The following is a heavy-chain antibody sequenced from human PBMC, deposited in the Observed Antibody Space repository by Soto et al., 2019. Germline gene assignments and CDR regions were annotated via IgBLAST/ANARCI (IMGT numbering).Heavy chain of an antibody. CDR2: IIPIFGTA. D-gene: IGHD6-13*01. CDR3: ARGSVARVSSSWYSVDY. CDR1: GGTFSSYA. J-gene: IGHJ4*02. Sequence: QVQLVQSGAEVKKPGSSVKVSCKASGGTFSSYAISWVRQAPGQGLEWMGGIIPIFGTANYAQKFQGRVTITADESTSTAYMELRSLRSEDTAVYYCARGSVARVSSSWYSVDYWGQGTLVTVSS. V-gene: IGHV1-69*01.